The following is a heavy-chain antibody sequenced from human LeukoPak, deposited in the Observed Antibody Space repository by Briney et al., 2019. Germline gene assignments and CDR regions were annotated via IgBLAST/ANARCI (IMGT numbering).Heavy chain of an antibody. CDR1: GFTFNSYW. CDR3: ARIYYFGDNNWRYFDN. D-gene: IGHD3-10*01. Sequence: GGSLRLSCAASGFTFNSYWMSWDRQAPGKGLKWVANIDPDGSEKQYGDSVKGRFTTSRDNAKNSLYLQMNSLRAEDTAIYYCARIYYFGDNNWRYFDNWGQGTLVTVPS. J-gene: IGHJ4*02. CDR2: IDPDGSEK. V-gene: IGHV3-7*01.